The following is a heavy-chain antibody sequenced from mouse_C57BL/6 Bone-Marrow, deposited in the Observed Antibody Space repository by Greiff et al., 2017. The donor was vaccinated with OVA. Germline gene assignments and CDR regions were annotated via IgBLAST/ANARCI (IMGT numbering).Heavy chain of an antibody. J-gene: IGHJ2*01. Sequence: DVMLVESGGGLVQPGGSLKLSCAASGFTFSDYGMAWVRQAPRKGPEWVAFISNLAYSIYYAATVTGRFTISRGNAKNTLYLEMSSLRSEYTAMYYCAGRGNYAPFDYWGQGTTLTVSS. CDR2: ISNLAYSI. D-gene: IGHD1-1*02. CDR1: GFTFSDYG. CDR3: AGRGNYAPFDY. V-gene: IGHV5-15*04.